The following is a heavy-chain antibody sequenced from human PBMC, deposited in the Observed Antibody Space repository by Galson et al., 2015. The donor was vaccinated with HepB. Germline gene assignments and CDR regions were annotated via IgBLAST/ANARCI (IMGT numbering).Heavy chain of an antibody. CDR3: ARDDPYCSGASCYFGY. Sequence: SVKVSCKASGDTLRSYTLTWVRQAPGQGLEWMGGIMPSFGVPSYAPRFQDRVTITADKSTNTAYMELSGLTSEDTAVYYCARDDPYCSGASCYFGYWGQGTPVTVSS. J-gene: IGHJ4*02. D-gene: IGHD2-15*01. CDR1: GDTLRSYT. CDR2: IMPSFGVP. V-gene: IGHV1-69*10.